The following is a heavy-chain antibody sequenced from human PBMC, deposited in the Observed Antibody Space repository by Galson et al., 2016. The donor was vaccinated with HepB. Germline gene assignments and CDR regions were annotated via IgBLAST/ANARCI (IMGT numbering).Heavy chain of an antibody. D-gene: IGHD6-19*01. CDR2: ISDNAGST. CDR3: ARSKASGWYGPFGY. V-gene: IGHV3-23*01. CDR1: RFTFGSYA. J-gene: IGHJ4*02. Sequence: SLRLSCAVSRFTFGSYAMSWVRQAPGKGLEWVSSISDNAGSTYYADSVKGRFTISRDNSKNTLYLQMNSLRVEDTAVYYCARSKASGWYGPFGYWGQGTLVTVSS.